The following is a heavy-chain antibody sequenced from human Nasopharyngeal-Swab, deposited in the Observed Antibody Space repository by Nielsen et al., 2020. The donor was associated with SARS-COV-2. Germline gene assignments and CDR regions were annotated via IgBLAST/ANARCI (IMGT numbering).Heavy chain of an antibody. J-gene: IGHJ6*02. CDR2: IYYSGST. V-gene: IGHV4-59*08. CDR1: GGSISSYY. D-gene: IGHD6-13*01. CDR3: ARLPSSSWFSHGMDV. Sequence: GSLRLSCTVSGGSISSYYWIWIRQPPGKGLEWIGYIYYSGSTNYNPSLKSRVTISVDTSKNQFSLKLSSVTAADTAVYYCARLPSSSWFSHGMDVWGQGTTVTVSS.